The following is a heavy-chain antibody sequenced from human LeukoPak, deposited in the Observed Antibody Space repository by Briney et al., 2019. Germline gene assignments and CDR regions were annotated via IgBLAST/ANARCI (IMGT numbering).Heavy chain of an antibody. Sequence: ASVKVSCKVSGYTLTELSMHWVRQAPGKGLEWMGGFDPEDGETIYAQKFQGRVTMTRDMSTSTVYMELSSLRSEDTAVYYCARDSPDTAMGCWGQGTLVTVSS. D-gene: IGHD5-18*01. CDR1: GYTLTELS. CDR3: ARDSPDTAMGC. V-gene: IGHV1-24*01. J-gene: IGHJ4*02. CDR2: FDPEDGET.